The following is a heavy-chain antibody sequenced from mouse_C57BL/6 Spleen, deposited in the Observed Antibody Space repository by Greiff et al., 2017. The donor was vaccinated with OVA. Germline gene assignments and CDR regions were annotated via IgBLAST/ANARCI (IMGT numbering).Heavy chain of an antibody. CDR3: ARGLDSSGYTWLAY. Sequence: VQLQQSGPELVKPGASVKISCKASGYAFSSSWMNWVKQRPGKGLEWIGRIYPGDGDTNYNGKFKGKATLTADKSSSTAYMQLSSLTSEDSAVYFCARGLDSSGYTWLAYWGQGTLVTVSA. J-gene: IGHJ3*01. D-gene: IGHD3-2*02. CDR2: IYPGDGDT. V-gene: IGHV1-82*01. CDR1: GYAFSSSW.